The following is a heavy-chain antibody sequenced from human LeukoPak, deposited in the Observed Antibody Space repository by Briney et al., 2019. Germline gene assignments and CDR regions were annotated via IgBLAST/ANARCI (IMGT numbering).Heavy chain of an antibody. V-gene: IGHV3-53*01. Sequence: GGSLRLSCAASGFTVSSNYMSWVRQAPGKGLEWVSVIYSGGSTYYADSVKGRFTISRDNSKNTLYLQMNSLRAEDTAVYYCARDYYDSSGPGWFDPWGQGTLVTVSS. CDR2: IYSGGST. J-gene: IGHJ5*02. CDR1: GFTVSSNY. CDR3: ARDYYDSSGPGWFDP. D-gene: IGHD3-22*01.